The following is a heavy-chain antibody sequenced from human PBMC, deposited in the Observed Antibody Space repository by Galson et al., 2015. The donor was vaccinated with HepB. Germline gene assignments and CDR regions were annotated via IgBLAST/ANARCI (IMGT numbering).Heavy chain of an antibody. CDR2: IDPSDSYT. CDR1: GYSFTTYW. J-gene: IGHJ6*02. Sequence: QSGAEVKKPGESLRISCKGSGYSFTTYWISWVRQMPGKGLEWMGRIDPSDSYTNYSPSFQGHVTISTDKSISTAYLQWSSLKASDTAMYYCARHDYGSGSSQPNYFGMDVWGQGTIVTVSS. D-gene: IGHD3-10*01. CDR3: ARHDYGSGSSQPNYFGMDV. V-gene: IGHV5-10-1*01.